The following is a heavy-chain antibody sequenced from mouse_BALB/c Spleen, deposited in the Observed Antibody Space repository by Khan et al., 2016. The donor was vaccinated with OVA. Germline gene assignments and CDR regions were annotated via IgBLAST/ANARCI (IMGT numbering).Heavy chain of an antibody. CDR1: GYSIPSGYG. CDR3: ARTARIKY. Sequence: EVQLQESGPGLVKPSQSLSLTCTVTGYSIPSGYGWNWIRQFPGNKLEWMGYISYSGSTNYNPSLKSRISITRDTSKNQFFLQSNSVTTEDTATYYWARTARIKYWGQGTTRTVSS. D-gene: IGHD1-2*01. V-gene: IGHV3-2*02. J-gene: IGHJ2*01. CDR2: ISYSGST.